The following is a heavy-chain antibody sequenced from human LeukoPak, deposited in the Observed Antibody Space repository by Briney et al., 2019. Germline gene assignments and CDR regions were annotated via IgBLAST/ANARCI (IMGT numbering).Heavy chain of an antibody. J-gene: IGHJ4*02. V-gene: IGHV3-23*01. CDR3: ARDRRQFDY. CDR2: ISGSGATT. D-gene: IGHD1-1*01. Sequence: PGGSLRLSCAASGFTFSSYGMSWVRQAPGKGLEWVSDISGSGATTYYADSVKGRFTISRDNSKNTLYLQMNSLRVDDTAVYYCARDRRQFDYWGQGTLVSVSS. CDR1: GFTFSSYG.